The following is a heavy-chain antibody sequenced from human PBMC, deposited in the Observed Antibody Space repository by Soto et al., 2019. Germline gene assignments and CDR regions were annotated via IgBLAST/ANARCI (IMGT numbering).Heavy chain of an antibody. CDR2: INHSGST. CDR3: ARGPNPLVEVTALRPFDY. D-gene: IGHD2-21*02. V-gene: IGHV4-34*01. J-gene: IGHJ4*02. CDR1: GGSFRGYY. Sequence: ETLSHTCAVYGGSFRGYYWTGMRQSAGKGLEWIGEINHSGSTYYNPSLKSRVTISVDTPKNQFSLKVTSVTAADSAVYYCARGPNPLVEVTALRPFDYWGQGTLVTVSS.